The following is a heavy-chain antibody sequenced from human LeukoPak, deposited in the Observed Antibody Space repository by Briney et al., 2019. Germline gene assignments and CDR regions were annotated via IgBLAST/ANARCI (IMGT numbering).Heavy chain of an antibody. CDR1: GYSISSGYY. Sequence: PSETLSLTCTVSGYSISSGYYWGWIRQPPGKGLEWIGSIYHSGSTYYNPSLESRVTISVDTSKNQFSLKLSSVTAADTAVYYCARGRRYCSSTSCPRPINWFDPWGQGTLVTVSS. CDR2: IYHSGST. CDR3: ARGRRYCSSTSCPRPINWFDP. V-gene: IGHV4-38-2*02. D-gene: IGHD2-2*01. J-gene: IGHJ5*02.